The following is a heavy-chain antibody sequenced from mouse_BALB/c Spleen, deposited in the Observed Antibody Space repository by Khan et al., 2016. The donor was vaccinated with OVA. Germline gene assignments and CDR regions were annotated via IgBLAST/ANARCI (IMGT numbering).Heavy chain of an antibody. Sequence: QIQLVQSGPELKKPGETVKISCKASGYTFTNYGMNWVKQAPGKGLKWMGWINTYTGEPTYADDFKGRFAFSLETSASTAYLQINNLKNEDTATSVCASGGYWYFDVWGAGTTVTVSS. CDR2: INTYTGEP. V-gene: IGHV9-3-1*01. D-gene: IGHD1-1*02. J-gene: IGHJ1*01. CDR3: ASGGYWYFDV. CDR1: GYTFTNYG.